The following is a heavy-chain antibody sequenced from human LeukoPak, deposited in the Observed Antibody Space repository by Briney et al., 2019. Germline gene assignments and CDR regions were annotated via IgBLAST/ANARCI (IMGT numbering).Heavy chain of an antibody. CDR2: IYYSGST. D-gene: IGHD5-18*01. J-gene: IGHJ4*02. CDR3: ARDKLDTAMVIDF. Sequence: SETLSLTCTVSGGSISSSSYYWGWIRQPPGKGLEWIGSIYYSGSTYYNPSLKSRVTISVDTSKNQFSLKLSSVTAADTAVYYCARDKLDTAMVIDFWGQGTLVTVSS. V-gene: IGHV4-39*07. CDR1: GGSISSSSYY.